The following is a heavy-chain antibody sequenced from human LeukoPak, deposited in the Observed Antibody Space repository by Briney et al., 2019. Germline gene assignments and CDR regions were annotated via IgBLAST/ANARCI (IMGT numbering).Heavy chain of an antibody. CDR1: GFAFSDHY. CDR3: VRPQGDTWATAAFDI. D-gene: IGHD2-21*02. J-gene: IGHJ3*02. Sequence: GGSLRLSCAASGFAFSDHYMDWVRQAPGKGLEWVGRSRNKVNSYTTEYAASVKGRFTISRDDSKNSLYLRMNSLRTEDAAVYYCVRPQGDTWATAAFDIWGQGTMVTVSS. CDR2: SRNKVNSYTT. V-gene: IGHV3-72*01.